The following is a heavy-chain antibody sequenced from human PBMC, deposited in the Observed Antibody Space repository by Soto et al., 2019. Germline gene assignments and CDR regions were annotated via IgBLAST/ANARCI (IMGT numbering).Heavy chain of an antibody. J-gene: IGHJ6*03. Sequence: ASVKVSCKASGYTFTGYYMHWVRQAPGQGLEWMGWINPNSGGTNYAQKFQGWVTMTRDTSISTAYMELSRLRSDDTAVYYCARGGCSSTSCYVGPWYYYYMDVWGEGTTVTVSS. CDR3: ARGGCSSTSCYVGPWYYYYMDV. V-gene: IGHV1-2*04. CDR2: INPNSGGT. D-gene: IGHD2-2*01. CDR1: GYTFTGYY.